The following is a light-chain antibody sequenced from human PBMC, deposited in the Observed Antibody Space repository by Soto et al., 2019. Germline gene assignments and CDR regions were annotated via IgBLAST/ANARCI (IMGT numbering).Light chain of an antibody. Sequence: DIVMTQSPLSLPVSPGEPASISCRSSESLLYSNGYNYLDWYLQKPGQSPQLLIYLGSNRASGVPDRFSGSGSGTDFTLKISRMEAEDVGVYYCMQALQTPPTFGHGTKVEI. CDR1: ESLLYSNGYNY. V-gene: IGKV2-28*01. CDR3: MQALQTPPT. CDR2: LGS. J-gene: IGKJ1*01.